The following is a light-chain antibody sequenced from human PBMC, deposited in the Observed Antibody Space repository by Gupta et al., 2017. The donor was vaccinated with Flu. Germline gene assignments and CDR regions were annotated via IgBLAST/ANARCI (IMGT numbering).Light chain of an antibody. Sequence: QSVLTQPPSASGTPAQRVTISCSGSSSNIGSNPVNWYQQLPGTAPKLLIYSNTQRPSGVPDRFSGSKSGTSASLAISGLQSEDEADYYCAAWDDSLNGYVFGTGTKVTVL. CDR3: AAWDDSLNGYV. CDR2: SNT. V-gene: IGLV1-44*01. J-gene: IGLJ1*01. CDR1: SSNIGSNP.